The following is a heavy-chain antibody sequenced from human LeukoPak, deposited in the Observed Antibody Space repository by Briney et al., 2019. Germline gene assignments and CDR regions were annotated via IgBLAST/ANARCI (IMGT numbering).Heavy chain of an antibody. Sequence: ASVKVSCKASGYTFTSYGISWERQAPGQGLEWMGWISAYNGNTNYAQKLQGRVTMTTDTSTSTAYMELRSLRSDDTAVYYCASSRWGYYFDYWGQGTLVTVSS. V-gene: IGHV1-18*01. CDR2: ISAYNGNT. D-gene: IGHD1-26*01. CDR3: ASSRWGYYFDY. CDR1: GYTFTSYG. J-gene: IGHJ4*02.